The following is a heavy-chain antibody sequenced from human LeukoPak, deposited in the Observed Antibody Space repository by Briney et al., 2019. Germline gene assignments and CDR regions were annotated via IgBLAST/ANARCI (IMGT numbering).Heavy chain of an antibody. CDR3: AREFLLGSTLFDP. CDR1: GGSFSGYY. D-gene: IGHD2-2*01. CDR2: INHSRST. J-gene: IGHJ5*02. Sequence: SETLSLTCAVYGGSFSGYYWNWIRQPPGKGLEWIGEINHSRSTNYNPSLKSRVTISVDTSKNQFSLRLSSVTAADTAVYYCAREFLLGSTLFDPWGQGTLVIVSS. V-gene: IGHV4-34*01.